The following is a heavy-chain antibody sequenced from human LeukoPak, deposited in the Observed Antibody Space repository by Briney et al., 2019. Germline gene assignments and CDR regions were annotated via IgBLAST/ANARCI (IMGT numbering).Heavy chain of an antibody. CDR3: ARGYCSSGSCYPGYFDY. D-gene: IGHD2-15*01. V-gene: IGHV3-33*01. Sequence: PGGSLRLSCAASGFTFSTYGMHWVRQVPGKGLEWVALIWYDGSNKYYADSVKGRFIISRDNSKDTLYLQMNSLRAEDTAVYYCARGYCSSGSCYPGYFDYWGQGNLVSVSS. CDR1: GFTFSTYG. J-gene: IGHJ4*02. CDR2: IWYDGSNK.